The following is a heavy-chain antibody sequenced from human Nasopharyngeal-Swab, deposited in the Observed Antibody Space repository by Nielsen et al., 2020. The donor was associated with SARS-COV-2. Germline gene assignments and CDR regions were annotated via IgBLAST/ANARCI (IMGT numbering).Heavy chain of an antibody. V-gene: IGHV3-7*01. CDR3: ARVEGGYCSSTSCFSYYFDY. D-gene: IGHD2-2*03. CDR2: IKQDGSEK. Sequence: GGSLRLSCAASGFTFSSYWMSWVRQAPGRGLGGGANIKQDGSEKYYVDSVKGRFTISRDNAKNSLYLQMNSLRAEDTAVYYCARVEGGYCSSTSCFSYYFDYWGQGTLVTVSS. J-gene: IGHJ4*02. CDR1: GFTFSSYW.